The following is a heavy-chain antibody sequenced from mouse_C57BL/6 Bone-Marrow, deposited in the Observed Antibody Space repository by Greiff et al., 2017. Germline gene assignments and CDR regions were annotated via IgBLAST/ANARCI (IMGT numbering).Heavy chain of an antibody. Sequence: EVQRVESGPGMVKPSQSLSLTCTVTGYSITSGYDWHWIRHFPGNKLEWMGYISYSGSTNYNPSLKSRISITHDPSKNHFFLKLNSVTTEDTATYYCARDHYGIAIDYWAQGTSVTVSS. V-gene: IGHV3-1*01. CDR2: ISYSGST. J-gene: IGHJ4*01. CDR3: ARDHYGIAIDY. CDR1: GYSITSGYD. D-gene: IGHD1-1*01.